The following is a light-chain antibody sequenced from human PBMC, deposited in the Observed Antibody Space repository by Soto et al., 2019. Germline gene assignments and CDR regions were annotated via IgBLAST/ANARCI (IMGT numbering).Light chain of an antibody. V-gene: IGLV1-40*01. CDR3: QSYGSTLRAFWV. CDR2: DYS. CDR1: SSNIGADYD. J-gene: IGLJ3*02. Sequence: QSVLTQPPSVSGAPGQRVTISCSGTSSNIGADYDVHWYQQLPGTAPKLLIFDYSIRPSGVPDRFSASKSGTSASLAITGLQAEDEADYYCQSYGSTLRAFWVFGGGTKLTVL.